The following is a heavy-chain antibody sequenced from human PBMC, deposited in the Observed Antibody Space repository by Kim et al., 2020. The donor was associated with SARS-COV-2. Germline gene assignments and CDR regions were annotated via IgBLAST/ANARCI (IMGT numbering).Heavy chain of an antibody. CDR2: INHSGST. D-gene: IGHD3-22*01. CDR1: GGSFSGYY. J-gene: IGHJ4*01. Sequence: SETLSLTCAVYGGSFSGYYWSWIRQPPGKGLEWIGEINHSGSTNYNPSLKSRVTISVDTSKNQFSLKLSSVTAADTAVYYCARGLRSLGVSSGYYYFDY. CDR3: ARGLRSLGVSSGYYYFDY. V-gene: IGHV4-34*01.